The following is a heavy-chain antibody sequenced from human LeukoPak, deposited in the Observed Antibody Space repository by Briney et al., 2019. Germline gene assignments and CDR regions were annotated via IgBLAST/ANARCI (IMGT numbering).Heavy chain of an antibody. CDR1: GFTIRGKY. CDR2: IYSDDNS. V-gene: IGHV3-66*01. Sequence: TGGSLRLSCAASGFTIRGKYISWVRQAPGKGLEWVSVIYSDDNSKYADSVKDRFSISRDNSKNTLYLQMNSLSADDTAVYYCATKYAGRDALDDWGQGTTVTVSS. J-gene: IGHJ6*02. CDR3: ATKYAGRDALDD. D-gene: IGHD1-1*01.